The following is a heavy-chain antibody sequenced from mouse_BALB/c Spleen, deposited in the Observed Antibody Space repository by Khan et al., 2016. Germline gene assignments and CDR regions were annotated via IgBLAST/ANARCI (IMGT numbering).Heavy chain of an antibody. CDR3: ARSNYGNYRVFAY. V-gene: IGHV3-2*02. J-gene: IGHJ3*01. CDR1: GYSITSDYA. D-gene: IGHD2-1*01. CDR2: ISYSGST. Sequence: EVQLQESGPGLVKPSQSLSLTCTVTGYSITSDYAWNWIRQFPGNKLEWMGYISYSGSTRYNPSLKSRISITRDTSKNQFFLQLNSVTTEDTATYYCARSNYGNYRVFAYWGQGTLVTVSA.